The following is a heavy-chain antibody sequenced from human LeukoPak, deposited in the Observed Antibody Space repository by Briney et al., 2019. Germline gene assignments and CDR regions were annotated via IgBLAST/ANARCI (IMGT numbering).Heavy chain of an antibody. Sequence: PGGSLSLSCAVSGVTFSAYGMHWGRQAPGQGLGWVAVIWFDGSKKYYADSVKGGFTISRENSKSTVYLQMNSLRAEDTPDYYFAKKGRLDQWGQGPLVTVSS. CDR3: AKKGRLDQ. J-gene: IGHJ4*02. CDR1: GVTFSAYG. V-gene: IGHV3-33*06. CDR2: IWFDGSKK.